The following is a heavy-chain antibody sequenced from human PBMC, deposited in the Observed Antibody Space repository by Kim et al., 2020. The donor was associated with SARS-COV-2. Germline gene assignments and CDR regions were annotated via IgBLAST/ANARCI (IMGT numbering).Heavy chain of an antibody. CDR3: ARDREYYYGSRGTQIAYYSDY. CDR1: GFIYTNYW. Sequence: GGSLRLSCQASGFIYTNYWMSWVRQAPGKGLEWVANINQDGSDKNYVDSVKGRFTVSRDNAKSSLYLQMNSLRAEDTAVYYCARDREYYYGSRGTQIAYYSDYWGPGTLVTVYS. D-gene: IGHD3-10*01. CDR2: INQDGSDK. V-gene: IGHV3-7*03. J-gene: IGHJ4*02.